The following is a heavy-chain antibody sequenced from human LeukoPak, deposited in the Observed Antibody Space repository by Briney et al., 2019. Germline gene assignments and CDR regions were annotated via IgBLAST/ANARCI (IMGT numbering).Heavy chain of an antibody. Sequence: PGGSLRLSCAASGFTFSSYAMHWVRQAPGKGLEWVAVISYDGSNKYYADSVKGRFTISRDNSKNTLYLQMNSLRAEDTAVYYCARGRYGDYDSADYWGQGTLVTVSS. D-gene: IGHD4-17*01. CDR3: ARGRYGDYDSADY. J-gene: IGHJ4*02. CDR1: GFTFSSYA. CDR2: ISYDGSNK. V-gene: IGHV3-30-3*01.